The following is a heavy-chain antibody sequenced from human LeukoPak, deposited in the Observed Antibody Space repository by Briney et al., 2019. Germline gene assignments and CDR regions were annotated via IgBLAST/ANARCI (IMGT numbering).Heavy chain of an antibody. J-gene: IGHJ6*02. V-gene: IGHV1-8*01. CDR1: GYTFTSYD. CDR2: MNPNSGNT. CDR3: ARVDTAMVTWYRYYYHGMDV. Sequence: ASVKVSCKASGYTFTSYDINWVRQATGQGLEWVGWMNPNSGNTGYAQKFQGRVTMTRNTSISTAYMELSSLRSEDTAVYYCARVDTAMVTWYRYYYHGMDVWGQGTTVTVSS. D-gene: IGHD5-18*01.